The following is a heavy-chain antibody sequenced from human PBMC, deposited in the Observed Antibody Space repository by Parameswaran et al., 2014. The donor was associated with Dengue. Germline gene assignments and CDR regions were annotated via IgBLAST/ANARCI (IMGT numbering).Heavy chain of an antibody. D-gene: IGHD3-16*02. Sequence: AGGSLRLSCAASGFTFSSYSMNWVRQAPGKGLEWVSSISSSSSYIYYADSVKGRFTISRDNAKNSLYLQMNSLRAEDTAVYYCARGGYDYVWGSYRESHFDYWGQGTLVTVSS. CDR1: GFTFSSYS. CDR2: ISSSSSYI. J-gene: IGHJ4*02. CDR3: ARGGYDYVWGSYRESHFDY. V-gene: IGHV3-21*01.